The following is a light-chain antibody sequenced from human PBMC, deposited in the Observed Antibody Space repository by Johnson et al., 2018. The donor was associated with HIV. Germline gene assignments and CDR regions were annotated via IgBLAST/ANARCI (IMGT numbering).Light chain of an antibody. CDR3: GTWDSSLSVAYV. J-gene: IGLJ1*01. Sequence: QSVLTQPPSVSAAPGQKVTISCSGSSSNIGNNFVSWYQQLPGTAPKLLIYDNNKRPSGIPDRFSGSKSGTSATLGITGLTTGDEADYYCGTWDSSLSVAYVFGTGTKVTVL. CDR2: DNN. CDR1: SSNIGNNF. V-gene: IGLV1-51*01.